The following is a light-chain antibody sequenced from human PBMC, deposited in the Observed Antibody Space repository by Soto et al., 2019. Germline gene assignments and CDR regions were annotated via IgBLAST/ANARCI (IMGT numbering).Light chain of an antibody. V-gene: IGKV3-11*01. CDR3: LQRSDWRLT. CDR1: QSVNSF. CDR2: DAS. Sequence: EIVLTQSPATLSLSPGERATLSCRASQSVNSFFAWYRQNPGQAPRLLIYDASNRAPGIPARFSGSGSGTEFTLTISSLEPEDFAVYYCLQRSDWRLTFGGGTKVEIK. J-gene: IGKJ4*01.